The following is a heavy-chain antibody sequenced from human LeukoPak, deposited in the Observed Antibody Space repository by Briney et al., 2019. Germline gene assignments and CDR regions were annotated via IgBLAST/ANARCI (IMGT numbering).Heavy chain of an antibody. CDR2: ITKNGRAV. D-gene: IGHD1-7*01. J-gene: IGHJ5*02. V-gene: IGHV3-11*01. CDR3: AKRATRNWNYYGWFDP. Sequence: PGGSLRLSCAASGFTFSDYYMNWILQAPGKGLEWVSYITKNGRAVYYVDSVKGRFTIYRDNIKKSLILQMNSLRADDTAVYYYAKRATRNWNYYGWFDPWGQGTLVTVSS. CDR1: GFTFSDYY.